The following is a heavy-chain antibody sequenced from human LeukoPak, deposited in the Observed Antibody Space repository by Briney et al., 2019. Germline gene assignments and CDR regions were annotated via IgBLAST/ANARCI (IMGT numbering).Heavy chain of an antibody. V-gene: IGHV1-69*05. D-gene: IGHD3-22*01. Sequence: SVKVSCKASGGTFSSYAISWVRQAPGQGLEWMGGIIPIFGTANYAQKFQGRVTITTDESTSTAYMELSSLRSEDTAVYYCARVYDSSGYYYGYWGQGTLVAVSS. CDR3: ARVYDSSGYYYGY. CDR2: IIPIFGTA. CDR1: GGTFSSYA. J-gene: IGHJ4*02.